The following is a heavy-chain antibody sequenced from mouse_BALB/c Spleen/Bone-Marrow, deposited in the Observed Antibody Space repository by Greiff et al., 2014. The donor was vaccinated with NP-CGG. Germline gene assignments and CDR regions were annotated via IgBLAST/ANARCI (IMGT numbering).Heavy chain of an antibody. V-gene: IGHV1S132*01. CDR3: ARGGNYGY. CDR2: IFPGIGTT. J-gene: IGHJ2*01. D-gene: IGHD2-1*01. Sequence: QVQLQQPGAELVKPGASVKLSCKTSGYTFTNYWIQWVKQRPGQGLGWIGEIFPGIGTTYYNEKFKGKATLTIDTSSSTAYMQLSSLTSEDSAVYFYARGGNYGYWGQGTTLTVSS. CDR1: GYTFTNYW.